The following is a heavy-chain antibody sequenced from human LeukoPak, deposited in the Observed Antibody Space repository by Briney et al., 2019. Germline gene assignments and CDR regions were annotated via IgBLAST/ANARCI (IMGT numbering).Heavy chain of an antibody. J-gene: IGHJ4*02. CDR2: IKRIADGGTT. CDR1: GFTFNNAW. Sequence: GGSLRLSCAGSGFTFNNAWMSWVRQAPGKGLEWVGRIKRIADGGTTDYAASVKGRFTIYRDDSENTVFLQMSSLKTEDTALYYCTADVPGSNYPFDYWGQGTLVTVSS. CDR3: TADVPGSNYPFDY. V-gene: IGHV3-15*01. D-gene: IGHD5-24*01.